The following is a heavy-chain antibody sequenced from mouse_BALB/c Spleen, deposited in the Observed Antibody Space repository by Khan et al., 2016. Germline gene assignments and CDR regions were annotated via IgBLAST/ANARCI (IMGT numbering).Heavy chain of an antibody. Sequence: VRLQQSGPELVKPGASVKVSCKASGYAFTSYNMYWVKQSHGKSLEWIGYIDPYNGGTSYNQKFKGKATLTVDKSSSTAYMHLNSLTSEDSAVYYGAREGITTVVAKGLDYWGQGTTLTVSS. CDR3: AREGITTVVAKGLDY. CDR1: GYAFTSYN. D-gene: IGHD1-1*01. V-gene: IGHV1S135*01. CDR2: IDPYNGGT. J-gene: IGHJ2*01.